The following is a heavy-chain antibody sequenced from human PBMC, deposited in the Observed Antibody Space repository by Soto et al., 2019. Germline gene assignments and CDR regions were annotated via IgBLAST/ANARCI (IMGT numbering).Heavy chain of an antibody. D-gene: IGHD5-18*01. CDR3: ARDIRGGYSYGYYYYGMDV. V-gene: IGHV1-18*01. CDR2: ISAYNGNT. CDR1: GYTFTSYG. Sequence: ASVKVSCKASGYTFTSYGISWVRQAPGQGLEWMGWISAYNGNTNYAQKLQGRVTMTTDTSTSTAYMELRSLRSDDTAVYYCARDIRGGYSYGYYYYGMDVWGQGTTVTVSS. J-gene: IGHJ6*02.